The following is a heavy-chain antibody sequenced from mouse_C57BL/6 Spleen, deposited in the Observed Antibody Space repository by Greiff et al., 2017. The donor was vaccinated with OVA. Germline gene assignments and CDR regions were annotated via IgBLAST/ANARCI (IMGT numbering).Heavy chain of an antibody. V-gene: IGHV1-20*01. J-gene: IGHJ2*01. CDR1: GYSFTGYF. D-gene: IGHD1-2*01. CDR3: AREGTTASFDY. CDR2: INPYNGDT. Sequence: VQLQQSGPELVKPGDSVKISCKASGYSFTGYFMNWVMQSHGKSLEWIGRINPYNGDTFYNQKFKGKATLTVDKSSSTAHMELRSLTSEDSAVDYCAREGTTASFDYWGQGTTLTVSS.